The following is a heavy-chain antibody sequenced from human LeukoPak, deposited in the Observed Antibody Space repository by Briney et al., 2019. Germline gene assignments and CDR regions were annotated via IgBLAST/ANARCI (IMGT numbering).Heavy chain of an antibody. D-gene: IGHD1-26*01. CDR1: GFTFSSYG. CDR2: ISGSGGST. J-gene: IGHJ6*03. Sequence: PGGTLRLSCAASGFTFSSYGMSWVRQAPGKGLEWVSAISGSGGSTYYADSVKGRFTIPRDNSKNTLYLQMGSLRAEDMAVYYCARDQVGATYHYYMDVWGKGTTVTVSS. V-gene: IGHV3-23*01. CDR3: ARDQVGATYHYYMDV.